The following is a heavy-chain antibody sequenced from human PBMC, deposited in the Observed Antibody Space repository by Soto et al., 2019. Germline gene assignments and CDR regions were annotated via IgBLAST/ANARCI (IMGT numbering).Heavy chain of an antibody. CDR1: GYTFTSYY. CDR2: INPSGGST. D-gene: IGHD2-15*01. CDR3: ASPYPLGYCSGGSCSPVASYYYGMDV. J-gene: IGHJ6*02. Sequence: ASVKVSCKASGYTFTSYYMHWVRQAPGQGLEWMGIINPSGGSTSYAQKFQGRVTMTRDTSTSTVYMELSSLRSEDTAVYYCASPYPLGYCSGGSCSPVASYYYGMDVWGQGTTVTVSS. V-gene: IGHV1-46*01.